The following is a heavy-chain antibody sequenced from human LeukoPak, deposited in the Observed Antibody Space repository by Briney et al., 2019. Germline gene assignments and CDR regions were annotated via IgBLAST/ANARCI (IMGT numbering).Heavy chain of an antibody. CDR3: ARDHRITMIVGD. CDR2: IYTSGST. J-gene: IGHJ4*02. V-gene: IGHV4-61*02. D-gene: IGHD3-22*01. CDR1: GGSISSGSYY. Sequence: PSQTLSLTCTVSGGSISSGSYYWSWIRQPAGKGLEWIGRIYTSGSTNYNPSLQSRVTISVDTSKNQFSLKLSSVTAADTAVYYCARDHRITMIVGDWGQGTLVTVSS.